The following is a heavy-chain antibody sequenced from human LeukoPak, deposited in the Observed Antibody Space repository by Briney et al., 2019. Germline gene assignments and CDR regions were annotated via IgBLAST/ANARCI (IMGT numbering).Heavy chain of an antibody. CDR1: GFTFFRYA. D-gene: IGHD2/OR15-2a*01. J-gene: IGHJ4*02. CDR3: AKDRILVQATAFDY. V-gene: IGHV3-23*01. CDR2: IGGSGAST. Sequence: GGSPRLSCAVSGFTFFRYAVSGVRDAPRRGVVGVSWIGGSGASTYCADSVKGRFTISRDNSKNPLFLEMNTLRANDTAVYCCAKDRILVQATAFDYCGQGGQVTHSS.